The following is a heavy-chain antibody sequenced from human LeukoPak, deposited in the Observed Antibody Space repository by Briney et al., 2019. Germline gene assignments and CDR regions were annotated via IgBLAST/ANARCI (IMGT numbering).Heavy chain of an antibody. CDR2: IYHSGRT. V-gene: IGHV4-4*02. CDR3: ARLPRPKWELLRGGFDY. D-gene: IGHD1-26*01. Sequence: SETLSLTCTVSGGSISSSNWWSWVRQPPGKGLEWIGEIYHSGRTNYNPSLKSRVTISVDTSKNQFSLKLSSVTAADTAVYYCARLPRPKWELLRGGFDYWGQGTLVTVSS. CDR1: GGSISSSNW. J-gene: IGHJ4*02.